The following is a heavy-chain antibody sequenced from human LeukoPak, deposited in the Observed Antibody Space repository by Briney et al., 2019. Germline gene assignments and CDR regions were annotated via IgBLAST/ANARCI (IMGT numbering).Heavy chain of an antibody. D-gene: IGHD6-19*01. Sequence: SETLSLTCTVSNDSISSGDYYWNWIRQPPGKGLEWIGYIYYSGSTNYNPSLKSRVTISVDTSKNQFSLKLSSVTAADTAVYYCARVMNVAVAGTDYWGQGTLVTVSS. CDR3: ARVMNVAVAGTDY. J-gene: IGHJ4*02. CDR1: NDSISSGDYY. CDR2: IYYSGST. V-gene: IGHV4-61*08.